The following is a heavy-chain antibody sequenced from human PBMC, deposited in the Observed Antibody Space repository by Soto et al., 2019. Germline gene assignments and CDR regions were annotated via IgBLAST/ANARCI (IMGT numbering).Heavy chain of an antibody. J-gene: IGHJ6*03. D-gene: IGHD6-6*01. V-gene: IGHV3-7*01. CDR2: IKQDGSEK. Sequence: PGGSLRLSCAASGFTFSSYWMSWVRQAPGKGLEWVANIKQDGSEKYYVDSVKGRFTISRDNAKNSLYLQMNSLRAEDTAVYYCAIVPAARLFYYYYMDVWGKGTTVTVSS. CDR1: GFTFSSYW. CDR3: AIVPAARLFYYYYMDV.